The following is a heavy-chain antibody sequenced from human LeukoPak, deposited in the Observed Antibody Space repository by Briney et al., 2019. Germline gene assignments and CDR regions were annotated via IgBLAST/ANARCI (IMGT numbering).Heavy chain of an antibody. D-gene: IGHD5-24*01. Sequence: GGSLRLSCAASGFTFSSYGMHWVRQAPGKGLEWVAVISYDGSNKYYADSVKGRFTISRDNSKNTLYLQMNSLRAEDTAVYYCAGEERDGYNYYWYFDLWGRGTLVTVSS. CDR3: AGEERDGYNYYWYFDL. CDR1: GFTFSSYG. V-gene: IGHV3-30*03. J-gene: IGHJ2*01. CDR2: ISYDGSNK.